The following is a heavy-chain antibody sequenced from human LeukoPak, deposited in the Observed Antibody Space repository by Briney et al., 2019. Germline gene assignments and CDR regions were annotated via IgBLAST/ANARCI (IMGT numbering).Heavy chain of an antibody. J-gene: IGHJ4*02. CDR1: GYTFTSYA. D-gene: IGHD6-13*01. CDR2: INAGNGST. CDR3: ARAAAGFFDY. V-gene: IGHV1-3*01. Sequence: ASVKVSCKASGYTFTSYAMHWVRQAPGQRLEWMGWINAGNGSTKYSQKFQGRVTITRDTSASTAYMELSSLRSEDTAVYYCARAAAGFFDYWGQGTLVTVSS.